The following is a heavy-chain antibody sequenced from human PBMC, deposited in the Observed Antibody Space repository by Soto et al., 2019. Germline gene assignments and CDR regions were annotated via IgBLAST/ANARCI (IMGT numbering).Heavy chain of an antibody. CDR2: INHSGST. CDR1: GGSFSGYY. Sequence: SETLSLTCAVYGGSFSGYYWSWIRQPPGKGLEWIGEINHSGSTNYNPSLKSRVTISVDTSKNQFSLKLSSVTAADTAVYYCARAYYYGLGSKCWGYYHYHLDFSGQGTSVTGSS. CDR3: ARAYYYGLGSKCWGYYHYHLDF. V-gene: IGHV4-34*01. D-gene: IGHD3-10*01. J-gene: IGHJ6*03.